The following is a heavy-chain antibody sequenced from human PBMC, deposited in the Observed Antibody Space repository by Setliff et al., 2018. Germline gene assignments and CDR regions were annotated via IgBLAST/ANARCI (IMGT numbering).Heavy chain of an antibody. J-gene: IGHJ6*02. D-gene: IGHD3-3*01. CDR2: IYYSGST. CDR3: AREVYYNFWSGFMDV. CDR1: GGSISSSRYY. V-gene: IGHV4-61*01. Sequence: SGTLSLTCTVSGGSISSSRYYWGWIRPPPGKGLEWIGYIYYSGSTNYNPSLKSRVTISVDTSKNQFSLKLSSVTAADTAVYYCAREVYYNFWSGFMDVWGQGTTVTVSS.